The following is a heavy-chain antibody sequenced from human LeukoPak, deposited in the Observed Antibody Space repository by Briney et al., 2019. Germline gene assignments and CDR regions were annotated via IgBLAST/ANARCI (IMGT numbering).Heavy chain of an antibody. J-gene: IGHJ4*02. CDR1: GFTFSNYA. Sequence: GGSLRLSCAAPGFTFSNYAMNWVRQAPGKGLEWVSAISGGNTYYAGSVKGRFTISRDNSKNTLYLRLNSLRADDTAVYFCARTPYLYFGSGSFQFDYWGQGTLVTVSS. CDR3: ARTPYLYFGSGSFQFDY. V-gene: IGHV3-23*01. CDR2: ISGGNT. D-gene: IGHD3-10*01.